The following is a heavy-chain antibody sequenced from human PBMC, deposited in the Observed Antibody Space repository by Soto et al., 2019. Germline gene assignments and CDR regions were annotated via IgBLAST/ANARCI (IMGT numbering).Heavy chain of an antibody. V-gene: IGHV4-59*01. CDR1: VDSITSNH. J-gene: IGHJ5*02. D-gene: IGHD4-4*01. CDR3: ARVSMSTVSWGFDP. Sequence: SETLSLTCALSVDSITSNHWNWIRQPPGRGLEWIGYIYNSGTTKYNPSLKSRVIISVDTSKNQLSLKLSSVTAADTAVYYCARVSMSTVSWGFDPWGQGTLVTVSS. CDR2: IYNSGTT.